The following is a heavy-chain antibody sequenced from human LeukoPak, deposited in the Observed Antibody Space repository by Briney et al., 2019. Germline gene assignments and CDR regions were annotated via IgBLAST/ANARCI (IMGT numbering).Heavy chain of an antibody. J-gene: IGHJ4*02. CDR2: INPNSGGT. V-gene: IGHV1-2*02. D-gene: IGHD6-19*01. CDR3: ARDLIAVAGKGY. Sequence: ASVKVSCKASGYTFTRYYMHWGRQAPGQGLEWMGWINPNSGGTNYAKKFQGRVTMTRDTSISTAYMELSRLRSDDTVVYYCARDLIAVAGKGYWGQGTLVTVSS. CDR1: GYTFTRYY.